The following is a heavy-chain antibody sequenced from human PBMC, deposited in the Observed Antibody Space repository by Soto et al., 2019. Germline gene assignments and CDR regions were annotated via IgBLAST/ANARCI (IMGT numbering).Heavy chain of an antibody. CDR1: GYTFTSYG. V-gene: IGHV1-18*01. CDR2: ISAYNGNT. J-gene: IGHJ6*02. CDR3: ARELYITGTPNPHGMDV. D-gene: IGHD1-20*01. Sequence: ASVKVSCKASGYTFTSYGISWVRQAPGQGLEWMGWISAYNGNTNYAQKLQGRVTMTTDTSTSTAYMELRSLRSDDTAVYYCARELYITGTPNPHGMDVWGQGTTVTVSS.